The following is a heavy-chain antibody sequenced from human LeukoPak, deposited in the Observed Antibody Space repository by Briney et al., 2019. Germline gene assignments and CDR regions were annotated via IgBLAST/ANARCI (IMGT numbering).Heavy chain of an antibody. D-gene: IGHD5-24*01. V-gene: IGHV3-7*04. CDR3: ARAWDGYNYYYYMDV. Sequence: GGSLRLSCAASGFTFSGYWMSWVRQAPGKGLEWVANIKQDGSEKYYVDSVKGRFTISRDNAKNSLYLQMNSLRAEDTAVYYCARAWDGYNYYYYMDVWGKGTTVTVSS. CDR2: IKQDGSEK. CDR1: GFTFSGYW. J-gene: IGHJ6*03.